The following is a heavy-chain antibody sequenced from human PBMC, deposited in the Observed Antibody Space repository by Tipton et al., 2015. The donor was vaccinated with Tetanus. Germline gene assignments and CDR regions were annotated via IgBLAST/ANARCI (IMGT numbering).Heavy chain of an antibody. CDR2: ITGSGSTT. J-gene: IGHJ4*02. Sequence: SLRLSCAASGFIFNNYAMTWVCQSPGKGLEWVSSITGSGSTTYYADSVKGRFTISRDNSKDTLYLQMNSLRAEDTAVYYCAQREECLSQTLFWGQGALVTVPS. D-gene: IGHD2-2*01. V-gene: IGHV3-23*01. CDR1: GFIFNNYA. CDR3: AQREECLSQTLF.